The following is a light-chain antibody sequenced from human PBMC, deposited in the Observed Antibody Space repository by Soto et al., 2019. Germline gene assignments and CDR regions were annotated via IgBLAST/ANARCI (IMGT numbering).Light chain of an antibody. CDR1: QSISNH. V-gene: IGKV1-39*01. J-gene: IGKJ1*01. Sequence: DIQMTQSPSSLSASVEDRVIITCRASQSISNHLNWYQQKPGKAPKLLIWTSSTLPTGVPSRFSGRGSGTDFTLTISGLQPEDVAIYYCQQSYNTPRTFGQGTKVDIK. CDR3: QQSYNTPRT. CDR2: TSS.